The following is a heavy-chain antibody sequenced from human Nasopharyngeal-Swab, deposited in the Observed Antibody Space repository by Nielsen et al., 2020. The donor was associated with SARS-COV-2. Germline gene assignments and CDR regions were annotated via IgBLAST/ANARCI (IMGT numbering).Heavy chain of an antibody. Sequence: LKISCAASGFTFSSYAMHWVRQAPGKGLEYISGITSNGGSTYSANSVKGRFTISRDNSKNTLYLQTGSLRSEDMAVYFFARDDVGGAFDIWGQGTMVTVSS. CDR2: ITSNGGST. CDR3: ARDDVGGAFDI. V-gene: IGHV3-64*01. J-gene: IGHJ3*02. CDR1: GFTFSSYA. D-gene: IGHD3-16*01.